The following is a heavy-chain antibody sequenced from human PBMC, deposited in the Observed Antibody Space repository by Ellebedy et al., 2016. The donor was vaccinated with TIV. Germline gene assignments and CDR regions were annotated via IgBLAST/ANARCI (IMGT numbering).Heavy chain of an antibody. J-gene: IGHJ4*02. Sequence: AASVKVSCKASGGTFSSYAISWVRQAPGQGLEWLGRIIPILGIANYAPKFQGRVAITADKSTSTSSMELSSLRSEDTAVYYCARDILTGYFFDLWGQGTLVTVSS. CDR2: IIPILGIA. D-gene: IGHD3-9*01. CDR1: GGTFSSYA. V-gene: IGHV1-69*04. CDR3: ARDILTGYFFDL.